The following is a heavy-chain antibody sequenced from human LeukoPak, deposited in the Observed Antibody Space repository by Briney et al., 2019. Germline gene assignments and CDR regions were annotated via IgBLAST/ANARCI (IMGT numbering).Heavy chain of an antibody. Sequence: PGGSLRLSCAASGFTFSSYAMSWVRQAPGKGLEWVSAISGSGGSTYYADSVKGRFTISRDNSKNTLYLQMNSLRAEDTAVYYCAKVLAQPGYCSSTSCYPDYWGQGTLVTVSS. D-gene: IGHD2-2*01. CDR1: GFTFSSYA. V-gene: IGHV3-23*01. J-gene: IGHJ4*02. CDR2: ISGSGGST. CDR3: AKVLAQPGYCSSTSCYPDY.